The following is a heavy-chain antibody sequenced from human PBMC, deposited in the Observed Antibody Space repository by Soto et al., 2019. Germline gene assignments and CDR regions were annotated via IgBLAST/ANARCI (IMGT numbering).Heavy chain of an antibody. Sequence: QVQLVQSWAEVKKPGSSVKFSCKAYGSPFSSYAISWVRQAPGQGLECMGGLIPIFGTANYAQKFQGRVTITADESTSTAYMELSSLRSEDTAVYYCERGEDGSHHYYYGMDVWGQGSTVTDSS. CDR2: LIPIFGTA. CDR3: ERGEDGSHHYYYGMDV. J-gene: IGHJ6*02. CDR1: GSPFSSYA. V-gene: IGHV1-69*01. D-gene: IGHD1-26*01.